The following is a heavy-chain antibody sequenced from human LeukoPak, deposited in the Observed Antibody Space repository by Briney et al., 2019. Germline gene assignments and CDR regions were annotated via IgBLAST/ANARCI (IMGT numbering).Heavy chain of an antibody. J-gene: IGHJ5*02. CDR1: GFTFTNAW. CDR2: IRSKAYGGTT. V-gene: IGHV3-49*04. D-gene: IGHD2-15*01. CDR3: TRGIIGYCSGGSCYEWFDP. Sequence: GGSLRLSCAASGFTFTNAWMNWVRQAPGKGLEWVGFIRSKAYGGTTEYAASVKGRFTISRDDSKSIAYLQMNSLKTEDTAVYYCTRGIIGYCSGGSCYEWFDPWGQGTLVTVSS.